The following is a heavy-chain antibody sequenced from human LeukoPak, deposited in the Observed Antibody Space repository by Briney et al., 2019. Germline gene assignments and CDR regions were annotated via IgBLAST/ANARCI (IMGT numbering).Heavy chain of an antibody. CDR2: VYYSGRN. CDR3: ARQKRTTVTL. J-gene: IGHJ4*02. D-gene: IGHD4-17*01. V-gene: IGHV4-39*01. CDR1: GGSISSSSYY. Sequence: PSETLSLTCTVSGGSISSSSYYWGWIRQPPGKGLEWIGSVYYSGRNYYNPSLKSRVTISVDTSKNQFSLKLSSVTAADTAVYYCARQKRTTVTLWGQGTLVTVSS.